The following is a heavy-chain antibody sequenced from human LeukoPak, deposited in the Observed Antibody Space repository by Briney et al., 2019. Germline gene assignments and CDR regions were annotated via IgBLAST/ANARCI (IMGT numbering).Heavy chain of an antibody. CDR1: GFTFSSYW. D-gene: IGHD3-3*01. CDR3: ARDRYDFWSGYVMNYYYYYMDV. Sequence: GGSLRLSSAASGFTFSSYWMHWVRQAPGKGLVWVSRINSDGSSTSYADSVKGRFTISRDNAKNTLYLQMNSLRAEDTAVYYCARDRYDFWSGYVMNYYYYYMDVWGKGTTVTVSS. V-gene: IGHV3-74*01. J-gene: IGHJ6*03. CDR2: INSDGSST.